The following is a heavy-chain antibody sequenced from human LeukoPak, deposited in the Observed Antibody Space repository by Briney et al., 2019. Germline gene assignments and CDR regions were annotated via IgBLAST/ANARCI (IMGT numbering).Heavy chain of an antibody. D-gene: IGHD6-19*01. V-gene: IGHV3-23*01. Sequence: GCRRLASAAAAFTFSSYAMGWVRPAQGKGRGWVSATSGSGGSTYYADSVKGRFTSSRDNSKNPLYLQKNSLRAEDTAVYYCAKDSSSGWYEPRLDHWGQGTLVTVSS. CDR1: AFTFSSYA. J-gene: IGHJ5*02. CDR3: AKDSSSGWYEPRLDH. CDR2: TSGSGGST.